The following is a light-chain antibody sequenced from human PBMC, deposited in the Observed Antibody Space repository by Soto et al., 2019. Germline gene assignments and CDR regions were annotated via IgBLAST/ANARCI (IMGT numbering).Light chain of an antibody. CDR2: DVS. CDR1: SSDVGNYNY. V-gene: IGLV2-14*03. Sequence: QSALTQPASVSGSPGQSITISCTGTSSDVGNYNYISWYQQHPGKAPKLMIFDVSNWPSGVSDRFSGSKSGNTASLTISGLQADDEADYYCSSYSTSSPVVFGGGTKLTVL. CDR3: SSYSTSSPVV. J-gene: IGLJ2*01.